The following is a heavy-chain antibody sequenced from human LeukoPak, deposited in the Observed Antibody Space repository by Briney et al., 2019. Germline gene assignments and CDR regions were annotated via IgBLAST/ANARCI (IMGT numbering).Heavy chain of an antibody. J-gene: IGHJ4*02. CDR2: ISSSGSTI. Sequence: AGGSLRLSCAASGFTFSDYYMSWIRQAPGKGLEWVSYISSSGSTIYYADSVKSRFTISRDNAKNSLYLQMNSLRAEDTAVYYCARAKRVNSGYDCVGYWGQGTLVTVSS. CDR1: GFTFSDYY. CDR3: ARAKRVNSGYDCVGY. D-gene: IGHD5-12*01. V-gene: IGHV3-11*01.